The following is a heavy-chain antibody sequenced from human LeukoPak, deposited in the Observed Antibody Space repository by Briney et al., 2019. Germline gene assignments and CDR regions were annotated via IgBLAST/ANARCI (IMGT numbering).Heavy chain of an antibody. J-gene: IGHJ6*03. V-gene: IGHV3-23*01. CDR3: AVTLYPIYYYMDV. Sequence: GESLGLSCVASQFTYTIYAMNWVRQAPGMGLEWVSSISGRGGSAYYADSVRGRFTISRDNSRNTLYLQMNSLRADDTAIYYCAVTLYPIYYYMDVWGKGTTVTVSS. D-gene: IGHD2-21*01. CDR2: ISGRGGSA. CDR1: QFTYTIYA.